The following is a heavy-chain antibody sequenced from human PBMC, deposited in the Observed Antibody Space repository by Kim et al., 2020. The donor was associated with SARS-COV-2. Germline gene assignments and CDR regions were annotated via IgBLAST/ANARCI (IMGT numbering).Heavy chain of an antibody. Sequence: SVKVSCKASGGTFSSYAISWVRQAPGQGLEWMGGIIPIFGTANYAQKFQGRVTITADESTSTAYMELSSLRSEDTAVYYCARPSYDIISPLYFGYFDYWGQGTLVTVSS. CDR3: ARPSYDIISPLYFGYFDY. CDR1: GGTFSSYA. CDR2: IIPIFGTA. J-gene: IGHJ4*02. V-gene: IGHV1-69*13. D-gene: IGHD3-9*01.